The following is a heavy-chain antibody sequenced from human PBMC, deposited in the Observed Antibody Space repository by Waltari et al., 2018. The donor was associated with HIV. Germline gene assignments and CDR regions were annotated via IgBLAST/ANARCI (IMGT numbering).Heavy chain of an antibody. Sequence: QVQLVESGGGVVQPGRSLRLSCAAPGFTFSSYAIHWVRQAPGKGLEWVAVISYDGSNKYYADSVKGRFTISRDNSKNTLYLQMNSLRAEDTAVYYCARGGYGWLPDGYWGQGTLVTVSS. D-gene: IGHD5-18*01. CDR3: ARGGYGWLPDGY. J-gene: IGHJ4*02. CDR2: ISYDGSNK. CDR1: GFTFSSYA. V-gene: IGHV3-30-3*01.